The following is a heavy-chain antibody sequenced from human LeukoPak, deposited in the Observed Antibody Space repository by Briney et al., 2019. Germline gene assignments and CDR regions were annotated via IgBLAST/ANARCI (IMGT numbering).Heavy chain of an antibody. D-gene: IGHD6-13*01. CDR2: IMIGGDGK. J-gene: IGHJ4*02. Sequence: PGGSLRLSCAGSGFTFNNYAMSWVRRAPRKGLEWVSTIMIGGDGKHYADSVKGRFTISRDNSKNTLYLQMNSLRAEDTAVYYCAKGEEESSSWYSQFDYWGQGTLVTVSS. CDR1: GFTFNNYA. CDR3: AKGEEESSSWYSQFDY. V-gene: IGHV3-23*01.